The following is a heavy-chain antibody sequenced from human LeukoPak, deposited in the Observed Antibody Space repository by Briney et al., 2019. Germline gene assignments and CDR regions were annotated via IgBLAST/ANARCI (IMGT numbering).Heavy chain of an antibody. J-gene: IGHJ4*02. CDR3: VKGMDIAMVSAFDY. CDR1: GFTFSSYA. CDR2: ISGSGGGT. D-gene: IGHD5-18*01. Sequence: PGGSLRLSCAASGFTFSSYAMSWVRQAPGKGLEWVSAISGSGGGTYYADSVKGRFTISRDNSKNTLYLQMSSLRAEDTAVYYCVKGMDIAMVSAFDYWGQGTLVTVSS. V-gene: IGHV3-23*01.